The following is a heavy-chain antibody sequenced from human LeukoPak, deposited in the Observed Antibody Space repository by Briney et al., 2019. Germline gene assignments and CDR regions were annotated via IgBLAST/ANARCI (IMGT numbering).Heavy chain of an antibody. CDR3: ARVDSSWEFDY. D-gene: IGHD6-13*01. CDR1: GYTFTSYY. J-gene: IGHJ4*02. Sequence: ASVKVSCKASGYTFTSYYMHWVRQAPGQGLEWMGIINPSGGSTSYAQKLQGRVTMTTDTSTSTAYMELRSLRSDDTAVYYCARVDSSWEFDYWGQGTLVTVSS. CDR2: INPSGGST. V-gene: IGHV1-46*01.